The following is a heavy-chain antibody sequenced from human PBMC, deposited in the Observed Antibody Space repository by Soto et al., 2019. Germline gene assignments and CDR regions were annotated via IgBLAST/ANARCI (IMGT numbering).Heavy chain of an antibody. J-gene: IGHJ4*02. V-gene: IGHV3-23*01. CDR3: AKHAHFVSGSSPFPHFDY. Sequence: PGGSLRLSCAASGFTFSSYWMHWVRQAPGKGLVWVSAISGSGGTTYYADSVKGRFTISRNNSKNTLYLQMNSLRAEDTALYYCAKHAHFVSGSSPFPHFDYWGQGTLVTVSS. CDR1: GFTFSSYW. CDR2: ISGSGGTT. D-gene: IGHD3-10*01.